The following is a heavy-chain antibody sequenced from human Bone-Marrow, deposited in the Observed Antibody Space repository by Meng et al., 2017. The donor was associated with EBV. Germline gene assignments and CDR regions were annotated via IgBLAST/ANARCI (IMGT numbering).Heavy chain of an antibody. CDR1: GYTLTIYD. J-gene: IGHJ4*02. V-gene: IGHV1-8*01. CDR3: ASGYYGSGSYLG. CDR2: MNPNSGNT. Sequence: VTSGVELKNLWPTGKVPCKVSGYTLTIYDINWVRQATGQGLEWMGWMNPNSGNTGYAQKFRGRVTMTRNTSISTAYMELSSLRSEDTAVYYCASGYYGSGSYLGWGQGTLVTVSS. D-gene: IGHD3-10*01.